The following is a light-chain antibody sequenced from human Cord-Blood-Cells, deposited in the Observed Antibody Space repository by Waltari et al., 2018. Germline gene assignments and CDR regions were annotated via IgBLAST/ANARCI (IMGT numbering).Light chain of an antibody. CDR3: SSYAGSNNLV. V-gene: IGLV2-8*01. CDR1: SSDVGGSNY. Sequence: QSALTQPPSASGSPGQSVTISCTGTSSDVGGSNYVSWYQQHPGKAPKLMIYEVSNRPSGVPDRFSGSKSGNTASLTVSGLQAEDEADYYCSSYAGSNNLVFGGGTKLTVL. J-gene: IGLJ2*01. CDR2: EVS.